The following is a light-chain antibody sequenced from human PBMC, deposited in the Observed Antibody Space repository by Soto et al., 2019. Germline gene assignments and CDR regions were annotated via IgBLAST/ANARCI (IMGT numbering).Light chain of an antibody. CDR2: EVS. V-gene: IGLV2-14*01. J-gene: IGLJ2*01. Sequence: QSALIQPASVSGSPGQSITISCTGTSSDVGGYNYVSWYQQHPGKAPKLMIYEVSNRPSGVSNRFSGSKSGNTASLTISGLQAEDEADYYCSSYTSSSTVVFGGGNKLTVL. CDR1: SSDVGGYNY. CDR3: SSYTSSSTVV.